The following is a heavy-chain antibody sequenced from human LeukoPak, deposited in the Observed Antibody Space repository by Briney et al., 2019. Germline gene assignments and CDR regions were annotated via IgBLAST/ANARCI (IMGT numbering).Heavy chain of an antibody. D-gene: IGHD1-1*01. CDR2: IYYSGST. CDR3: ARGLSPYNWNDGGYYFDY. V-gene: IGHV4-59*12. J-gene: IGHJ4*02. CDR1: GGSISSYY. Sequence: SETLSLTCTVSGGSISSYYWSWIRQPPGKGLEWIGYIYYSGSTNYNPSLKSRVTISVDTSKNQFSLKLSSVTAADTAVYYCARGLSPYNWNDGGYYFDYWGQGTLVTVSS.